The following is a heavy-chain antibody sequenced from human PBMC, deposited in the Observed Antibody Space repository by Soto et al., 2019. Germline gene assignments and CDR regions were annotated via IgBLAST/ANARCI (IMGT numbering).Heavy chain of an antibody. D-gene: IGHD3-3*01. Sequence: SETLSLTCAVYGASFSGYQWTWIRQTPGKGLEWIGEINDSGNTNYNPSLKSRVTISVDTPKNQFSLKLSSVTAADTAVYYCARSPITIFGVVNQYFDYWGQGTLVTVSS. CDR3: ARSPITIFGVVNQYFDY. CDR2: INDSGNT. J-gene: IGHJ4*02. V-gene: IGHV4-34*01. CDR1: GASFSGYQ.